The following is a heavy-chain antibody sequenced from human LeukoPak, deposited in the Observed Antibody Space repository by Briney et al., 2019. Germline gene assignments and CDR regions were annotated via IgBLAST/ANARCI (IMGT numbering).Heavy chain of an antibody. J-gene: IGHJ4*02. CDR2: IHYSGST. CDR1: GGYISSTVSY. V-gene: IGHV4-39*07. D-gene: IGHD3-9*01. Sequence: PSETLSLTCIVSGGYISSTVSYWGWVRQPPGKGMEWIGSIHYSGSTYYIPSLKSRITISLDMSKNQYSLKLTSVTAADTAVYYCARDVGFFDIDYWGQGILVTVSS. CDR3: ARDVGFFDIDY.